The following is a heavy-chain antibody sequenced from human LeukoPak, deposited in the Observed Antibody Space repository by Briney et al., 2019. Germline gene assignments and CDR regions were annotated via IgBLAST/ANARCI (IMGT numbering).Heavy chain of an antibody. CDR2: IYASGSI. CDR1: GGSISSGNYY. V-gene: IGHV4-61*02. Sequence: SETLSLTCTVSGGSISSGNYYWSWIRQPAGKGLEWIGRIYASGSINYNPSLKSRVTMSVDTSKNQFSLKLSSVIAADTAVYYCARDRSGSSSWYAPFDYWGQGTLVTVSS. J-gene: IGHJ4*02. CDR3: ARDRSGSSSWYAPFDY. D-gene: IGHD6-13*01.